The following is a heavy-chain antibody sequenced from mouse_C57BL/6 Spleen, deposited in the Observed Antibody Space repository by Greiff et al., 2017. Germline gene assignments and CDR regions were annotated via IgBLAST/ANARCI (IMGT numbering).Heavy chain of an antibody. Sequence: EVQLVQPGAGFVKPGGSLKLSCAASGFTFSSYAMPWVRQTPEQGLEWVAYISRSGGYTYYADNLKGRFTISRDKASNTLYLQMSSLKSEDTAMYYCARDRDYYGSGGFAYWGQGALVTVSA. V-gene: IGHV5S21*01. CDR1: GFTFSSYA. CDR3: ARDRDYYGSGGFAY. D-gene: IGHD1-1*01. CDR2: ISRSGGYT. J-gene: IGHJ3*01.